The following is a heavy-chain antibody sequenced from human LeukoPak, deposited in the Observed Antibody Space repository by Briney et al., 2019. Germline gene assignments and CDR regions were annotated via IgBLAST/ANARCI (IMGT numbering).Heavy chain of an antibody. J-gene: IGHJ6*02. V-gene: IGHV1-46*01. CDR1: GYTFTSYY. D-gene: IGHD3-22*01. Sequence: GASVKVSCKASGYTFTSYYMHWVRQAPGQGLEWMGIINPSGGSTSYAQKFQGRVTMTRDTSTSTVYMELSSLRSEDTAVYYCARDHYDSSGYYHTRGYYYYYGMDVWGQGTTVTVPS. CDR2: INPSGGST. CDR3: ARDHYDSSGYYHTRGYYYYYGMDV.